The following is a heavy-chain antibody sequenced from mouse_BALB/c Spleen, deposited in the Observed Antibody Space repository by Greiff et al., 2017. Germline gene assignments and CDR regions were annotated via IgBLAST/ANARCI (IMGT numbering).Heavy chain of an antibody. Sequence: VQLKESGGGLVQPGGSMKLSCVASGFTFSSYWMSWVRQSPEKGLEWVAEIRLKSDNYATHYAESVKGKFTISRDDSKSRLYLQMNSLRAEDTGIYYCTPAYYRYWYFDVWGAGTTVTVSS. CDR2: IRLKSDNYAT. V-gene: IGHV6-6*02. D-gene: IGHD2-14*01. CDR3: TPAYYRYWYFDV. CDR1: GFTFSSYW. J-gene: IGHJ1*01.